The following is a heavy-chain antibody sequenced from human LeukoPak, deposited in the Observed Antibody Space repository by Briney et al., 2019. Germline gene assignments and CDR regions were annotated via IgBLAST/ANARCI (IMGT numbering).Heavy chain of an antibody. V-gene: IGHV3-23*01. CDR1: GFSFSRYA. CDR2: ISDSGGNT. CDR3: AREGSSGSFGDY. D-gene: IGHD6-19*01. Sequence: GGSLRLSCAGSGFSFSRYAMNWVRQAPGKGLEWVSSISDSGGNTYYADSVKGRFTITRDNAKNSLYLQMNSLRAEDTAVYYCAREGSSGSFGDYWGQGTLVTVSS. J-gene: IGHJ4*02.